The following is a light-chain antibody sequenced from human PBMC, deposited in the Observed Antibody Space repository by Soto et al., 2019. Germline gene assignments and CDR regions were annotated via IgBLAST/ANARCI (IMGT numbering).Light chain of an antibody. CDR3: HPLNSYPFT. V-gene: IGKV1-9*01. CDR1: QGISSY. CDR2: AAS. J-gene: IGKJ3*01. Sequence: IQLTQSPSSLSASVGDRVTITCRASQGISSYLAWYQQKPGKAPKLLIYAASTLQSGVPSRFSGSGSGTDFTLTISSLQPEDFATYYCHPLNSYPFTFGPRTKVDIK.